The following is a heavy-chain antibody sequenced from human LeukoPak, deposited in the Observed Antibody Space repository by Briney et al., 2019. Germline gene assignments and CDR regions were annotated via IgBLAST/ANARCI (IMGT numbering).Heavy chain of an antibody. CDR3: ARDAAYGSGSYSVYFDY. D-gene: IGHD3-10*01. J-gene: IGHJ4*02. Sequence: PGGSLRLSCAASGFTFSDYHMSWIRQAPGKGLEWVSYISSSGSTIYYADSVKGRFTISRDNAKNSLYLQMNSLRAEDTAVYYCARDAAYGSGSYSVYFDYWGQGTLVTVSS. V-gene: IGHV3-11*01. CDR1: GFTFSDYH. CDR2: ISSSGSTI.